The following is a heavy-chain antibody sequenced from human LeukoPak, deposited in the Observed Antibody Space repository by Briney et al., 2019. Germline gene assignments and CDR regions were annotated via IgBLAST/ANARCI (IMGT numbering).Heavy chain of an antibody. Sequence: SETLSLTCAVSGGSISSSNWWIWVRQPPGKGLEWIGEIYHSGSTYSNPSLQSRVTISVDKSNNHFSLKLTSVTAADTAVYYCARTSAEYSNSWIDYRGQGTLVIVSS. CDR1: GGSISSSNW. J-gene: IGHJ4*02. V-gene: IGHV4-4*02. D-gene: IGHD6-13*01. CDR3: ARTSAEYSNSWIDY. CDR2: IYHSGST.